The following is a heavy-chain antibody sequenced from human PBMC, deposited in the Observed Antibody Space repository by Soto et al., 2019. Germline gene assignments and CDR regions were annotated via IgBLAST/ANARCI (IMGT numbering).Heavy chain of an antibody. CDR2: ISYDGSNK. J-gene: IGHJ4*02. D-gene: IGHD3-3*01. CDR1: GFTFSIYG. CDR3: AKDTVEYYFDY. Sequence: QVQLVESGGGVVQPGRSLRLSCAASGFTFSIYGMHWVRQAPGKGLEWVAVISYDGSNKYYADSVKGRFTISRDNSKNTLYLQMNSLRGADTAVYYCAKDTVEYYFDYWGQGTLVTVSS. V-gene: IGHV3-30*18.